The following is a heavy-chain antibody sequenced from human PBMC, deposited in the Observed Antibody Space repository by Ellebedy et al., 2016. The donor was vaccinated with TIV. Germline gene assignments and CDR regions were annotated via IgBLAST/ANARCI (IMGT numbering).Heavy chain of an antibody. V-gene: IGHV4-39*07. CDR2: MYYSANT. J-gene: IGHJ2*01. Sequence: MPSETLSLTCTVSGLSISSSSYYWGWVRQPPGKGLEWIGSMYYSANTHYKPSLKSRVTMSVDPSKNQFSLKLSSVTAADTAVYFCARAPYDVYRYFHLWGRGTLVAVSS. CDR1: GLSISSSSYY. D-gene: IGHD3-3*01. CDR3: ARAPYDVYRYFHL.